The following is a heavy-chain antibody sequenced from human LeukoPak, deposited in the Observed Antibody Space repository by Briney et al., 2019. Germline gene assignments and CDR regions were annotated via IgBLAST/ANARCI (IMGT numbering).Heavy chain of an antibody. CDR1: GFTFSSYA. CDR3: AKGGGDYDFWSGYGSGVLDY. D-gene: IGHD3-3*01. Sequence: PGGSLRLSCAASGFTFSSYAMSWVRQAPGKGLEWVSAISGSGGSTYYADSVKGRFTISRDNSKNTLYLRMNSLRAEDTAVYYCAKGGGDYDFWSGYGSGVLDYWGQGTLVTVSS. CDR2: ISGSGGST. J-gene: IGHJ4*02. V-gene: IGHV3-23*01.